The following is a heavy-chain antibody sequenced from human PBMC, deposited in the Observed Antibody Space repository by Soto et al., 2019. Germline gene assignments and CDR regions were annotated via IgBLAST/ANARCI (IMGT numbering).Heavy chain of an antibody. D-gene: IGHD2-2*01. CDR2: INHSGST. CDR3: ARFLRYCSSSSCYFSNWFDP. CDR1: GGSFSGYY. J-gene: IGHJ5*02. V-gene: IGHV4-34*01. Sequence: SETLSLTCAVYGGSFSGYYWSWIRQPPGKGLEWIGEINHSGSTNYNPSLKSRVTISVDTSKNQFSLKLSSVTAADTAVYYCARFLRYCSSSSCYFSNWFDPWGQGTLVTVSS.